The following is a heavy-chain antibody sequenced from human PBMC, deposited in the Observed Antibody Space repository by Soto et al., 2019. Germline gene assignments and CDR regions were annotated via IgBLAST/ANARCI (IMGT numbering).Heavy chain of an antibody. CDR2: ISAYNGNT. V-gene: IGHV1-18*01. Sequence: ASVKVSCKASGYTFTSYGISWVRQAPGQGLEWMGWISAYNGNTNYAQKLQGRVTMTTDTSTSTAYMELRSLRSDDTAVYYCARDGEVVPAAKPMDVWGQGTTVTVSS. J-gene: IGHJ6*02. D-gene: IGHD2-2*01. CDR3: ARDGEVVPAAKPMDV. CDR1: GYTFTSYG.